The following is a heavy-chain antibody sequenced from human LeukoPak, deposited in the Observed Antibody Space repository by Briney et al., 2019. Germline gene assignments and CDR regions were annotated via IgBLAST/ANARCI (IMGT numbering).Heavy chain of an antibody. CDR3: ARGLRDRYGMDV. J-gene: IGHJ6*02. CDR2: IKSDESTR. CDR1: GFTLSAYG. Sequence: GRSLRLSCADSGFTLSAYGMHWVRQAPGKGLVWVSRIKSDESTRDYADFVKGRFTISRDNARNTVYLQINSLIAEDTAVYYCARGLRDRYGMDVWGQGTTVTVSS. V-gene: IGHV3-74*01. D-gene: IGHD5-12*01.